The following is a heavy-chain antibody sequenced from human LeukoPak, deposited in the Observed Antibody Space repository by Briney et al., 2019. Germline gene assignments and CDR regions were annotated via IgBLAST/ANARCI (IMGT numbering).Heavy chain of an antibody. CDR2: INGVGTAT. V-gene: IGHV3-74*01. CDR1: GFTFNEFW. J-gene: IGHJ5*02. D-gene: IGHD2/OR15-2a*01. CDR3: TRDLRNKGLDP. Sequence: GGSLRLSCAASGFTFNEFWMFWVRQVPGKGLMWFSRINGVGTATTYADTVKGRFTISRDNAKKTLYLQMNGLRDEDTAIYYCTRDLRNKGLDPWGQGTLVTVSS.